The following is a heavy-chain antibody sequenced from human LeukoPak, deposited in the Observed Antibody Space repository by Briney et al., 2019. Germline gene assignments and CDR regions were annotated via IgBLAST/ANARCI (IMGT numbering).Heavy chain of an antibody. V-gene: IGHV3-48*03. J-gene: IGHJ4*02. D-gene: IGHD3-10*01. CDR3: ARTLLWFGELFEKYFDY. CDR2: ISSSGSTI. CDR1: GFTVSSNY. Sequence: GGSLRLSCAASGFTVSSNYMIWVRQAPGKGLEWVSYISSSGSTIYYADSVKGRFTISRDNAKNSLYLQMNSLRAEDTAVYYCARTLLWFGELFEKYFDYWGQGTLVTVSS.